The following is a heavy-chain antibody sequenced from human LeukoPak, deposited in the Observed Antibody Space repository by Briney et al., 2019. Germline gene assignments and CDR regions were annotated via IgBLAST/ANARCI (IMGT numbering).Heavy chain of an antibody. J-gene: IGHJ3*02. Sequence: SETLSLTCTVSGGSISSYYWSWIRQPPGKGLEWIGYIYYSGSTNYDPSLKSRVTISVDTSKNQFSLNLSPVTAADTAVYYCASTISSGGAFDIWGQGTVVTVSS. CDR1: GGSISSYY. D-gene: IGHD3-22*01. CDR2: IYYSGST. CDR3: ASTISSGGAFDI. V-gene: IGHV4-59*08.